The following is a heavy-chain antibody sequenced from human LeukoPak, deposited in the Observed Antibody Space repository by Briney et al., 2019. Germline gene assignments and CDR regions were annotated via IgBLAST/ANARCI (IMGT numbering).Heavy chain of an antibody. Sequence: SVKVSCKASGTSFKSYGFHWVRQAPGQGLEWIGRTVPIYDAPIYAQKFHGRVTITTDTSTTTVYMELSSLRSEDTAIFYCATSTDYYDASGFYYWGQGTLVSVSS. D-gene: IGHD3-9*01. CDR3: ATSTDYYDASGFYY. V-gene: IGHV1-69*05. CDR2: TVPIYDAP. CDR1: GTSFKSYG. J-gene: IGHJ4*02.